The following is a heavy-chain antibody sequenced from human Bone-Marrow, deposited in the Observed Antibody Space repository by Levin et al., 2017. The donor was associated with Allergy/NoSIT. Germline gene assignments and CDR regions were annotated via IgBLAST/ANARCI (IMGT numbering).Heavy chain of an antibody. J-gene: IGHJ4*02. Sequence: GESLKISCAASGFTFSSYGMHWVRQAPGKGLEWVAVIWYDGSNKYYADSAKGRFTISRDNSKNTLYLQMNSLRAEDTAVYYCARALPPTFSGCSGGSCSPDWFDYWGQGTLVTVSS. V-gene: IGHV3-33*01. CDR2: IWYDGSNK. CDR3: ARALPPTFSGCSGGSCSPDWFDY. D-gene: IGHD2-15*01. CDR1: GFTFSSYG.